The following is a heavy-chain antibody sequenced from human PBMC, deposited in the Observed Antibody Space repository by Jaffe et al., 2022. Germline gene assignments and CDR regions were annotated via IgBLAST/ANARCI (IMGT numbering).Heavy chain of an antibody. V-gene: IGHV3-30*02. CDR3: AKVGINDIGDFQY. D-gene: IGHD4-17*01. CDR2: IRYDESK. Sequence: QVQLVESGGGVVQPGGSLRLSCAASGFTFSDYNMHWVRQAPGKGLEWVAFIRYDESKHYADSVKGRFTISRDNSKNTLSLQMSSLTPEDTAVYYCAKVGINDIGDFQYWGQGTLVTVSP. CDR1: GFTFSDYN. J-gene: IGHJ4*02.